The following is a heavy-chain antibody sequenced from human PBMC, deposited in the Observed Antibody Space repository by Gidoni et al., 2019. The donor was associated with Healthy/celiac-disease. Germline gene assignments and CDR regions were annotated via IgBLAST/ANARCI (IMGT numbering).Heavy chain of an antibody. CDR1: GGSISSSNW. Sequence: QVQLQESGPGLVKPSGTLSLTCAVSGGSISSSNWWSWVRQPPGKGLEWIGEIYHSGSTNYNPSLKSRVTISVDKSKNQFSLKLSSVTAADTAVYYCARFFKHYLYYDKGGAFDYWGQGTLVTVSS. D-gene: IGHD3-22*01. CDR2: IYHSGST. V-gene: IGHV4-4*02. J-gene: IGHJ4*02. CDR3: ARFFKHYLYYDKGGAFDY.